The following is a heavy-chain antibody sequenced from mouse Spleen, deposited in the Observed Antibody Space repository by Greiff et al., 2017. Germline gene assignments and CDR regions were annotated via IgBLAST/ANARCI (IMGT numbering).Heavy chain of an antibody. J-gene: IGHJ2*01. CDR1: GFSLTSYG. CDR2: IWSGGST. V-gene: IGHV2-2*01. Sequence: QVQLQQSGPGLVQPSQSLSITCTVSGFSLTSYGVHWVRQSPGKGLEWLGVIWSGGSTDYNAAFISRLSISKDNSKSQVFFKMNSLQADDTAIYYCARNGEDGDFFFDYWGQGTTLTVSS. CDR3: ARNGEDGDFFFDY. D-gene: IGHD2-13*01.